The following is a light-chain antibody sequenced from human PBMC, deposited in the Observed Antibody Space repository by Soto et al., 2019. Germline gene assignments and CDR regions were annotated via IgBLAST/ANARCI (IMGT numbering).Light chain of an antibody. J-gene: IGLJ3*02. CDR3: QAYDYSLTASV. Sequence: QSVLTQPPSVSGAPGQRVTLSCTGNTSNLGAGYDVHWYQQLPGAAPKLVIFGNRNRPSGVPERFSGSRSGTSASLAITGLQAEDEADYYCQAYDYSLTASVFGGGTKVTVL. CDR2: GNR. V-gene: IGLV1-40*01. CDR1: TSNLGAGYD.